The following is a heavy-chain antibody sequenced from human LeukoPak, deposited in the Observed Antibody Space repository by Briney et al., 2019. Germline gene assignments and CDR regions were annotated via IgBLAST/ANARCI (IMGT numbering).Heavy chain of an antibody. J-gene: IGHJ2*01. D-gene: IGHD3-10*01. V-gene: IGHV3-23*01. CDR1: GFTFSSSA. CDR2: ISGSGGST. Sequence: VGSLRLSCAASGFTFSSSAMSWVRQAPGKGLERVSGISGSGGSTYYADSVKGRFTVARDNSKNTLYLQMNSLRAEDTAVYYCARLIISGGGYFDLWGRGTLVTVSS. CDR3: ARLIISGGGYFDL.